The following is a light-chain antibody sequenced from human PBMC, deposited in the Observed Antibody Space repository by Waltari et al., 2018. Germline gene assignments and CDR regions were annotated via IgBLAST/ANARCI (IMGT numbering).Light chain of an antibody. CDR1: QSLLDSEGYNY. CDR3: MQALRSPWT. Sequence: DIVMTQSPPSLPVIPGGPASLTCTSSQSLLDSEGYNYVNWYLQKPGQSPQLLLYGGSIRASGVPDRFSGSGSGTHFTLKISRVEADDVGLYYCMQALRSPWTFGQGTRLDMK. V-gene: IGKV2-28*01. J-gene: IGKJ1*01. CDR2: GGS.